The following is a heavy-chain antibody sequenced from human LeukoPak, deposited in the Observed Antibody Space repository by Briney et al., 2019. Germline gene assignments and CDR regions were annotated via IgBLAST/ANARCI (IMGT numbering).Heavy chain of an antibody. CDR3: ARGLNCYDSSGYYGNWFDP. CDR2: IIPIFGTA. D-gene: IGHD3-22*01. Sequence: SVKVSCKASGYTFTSYAISWVRQAPGQGLEWIGRIIPIFGTANYAQKFQGRVTITTDESTSTAYMELSSLRSEDTAVYYCARGLNCYDSSGYYGNWFDPWGQGTLVTVSS. V-gene: IGHV1-69*05. CDR1: GYTFTSYA. J-gene: IGHJ5*02.